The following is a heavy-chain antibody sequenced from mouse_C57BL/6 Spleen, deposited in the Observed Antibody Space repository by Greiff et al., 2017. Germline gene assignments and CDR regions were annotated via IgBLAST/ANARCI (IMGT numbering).Heavy chain of an antibody. Sequence: QVQLQQPGAELVKPGASVKLSCKASGYTFTSYWMQWVKQRPGQGLEWIGEIDPSDSYPNYNQKFKGKATLTVDTSSSTAYMQLSSLTSEDSAVYYCAREHGRGYAMDYWGQGTSVTVSS. CDR3: AREHGRGYAMDY. CDR1: GYTFTSYW. CDR2: IDPSDSYP. V-gene: IGHV1-50*01. J-gene: IGHJ4*01.